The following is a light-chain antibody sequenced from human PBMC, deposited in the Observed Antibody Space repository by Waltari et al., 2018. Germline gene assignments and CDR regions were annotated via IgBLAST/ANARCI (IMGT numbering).Light chain of an antibody. V-gene: IGKV4-1*01. CDR1: ESILYSANNKHY. J-gene: IGKJ2*01. CDR3: QQYYSTPPYT. Sequence: DIVMTQSPDSLSVSLGERATISCKSSESILYSANNKHYLAWYQQKPGQPPRVLFYWASTRESGLPDRFSGAGYGTDFTHTIDSLQAEDVALYYCQQYYSTPPYTFGQGTKLELK. CDR2: WAS.